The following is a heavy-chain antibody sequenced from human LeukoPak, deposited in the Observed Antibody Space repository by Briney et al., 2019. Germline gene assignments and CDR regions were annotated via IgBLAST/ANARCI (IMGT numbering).Heavy chain of an antibody. V-gene: IGHV1-8*01. Sequence: ASVKVSCKASGYTFTSYDNKKLRQATGQGPKRMRKTNPNSGNTGYAQKFQGRVTMTRNTSISTAYMELSSLRSEDTAVYYCARGRTRPQLWLLAYWGQGTLVTVSS. D-gene: IGHD5-18*01. J-gene: IGHJ4*02. CDR1: GYTFTSYD. CDR2: TNPNSGNT. CDR3: ARGRTRPQLWLLAY.